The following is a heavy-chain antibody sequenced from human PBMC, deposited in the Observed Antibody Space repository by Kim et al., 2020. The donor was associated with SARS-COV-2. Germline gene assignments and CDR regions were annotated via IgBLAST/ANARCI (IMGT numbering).Heavy chain of an antibody. D-gene: IGHD3-22*01. V-gene: IGHV4-59*13. J-gene: IGHJ4*02. CDR3: ARGGGSGFPLDY. Sequence: SETLSLTCTVSGAPLSPSYWSWIRQPPGKGLEWIGYIFHTGGTNYNPSNYNPALKSRASISEDTSKSQVSLELTSVTAADTAVYYCARGGGSGFPLDYWGQGTLVTVSS. CDR1: GAPLSPSY. CDR2: IFHTGGT.